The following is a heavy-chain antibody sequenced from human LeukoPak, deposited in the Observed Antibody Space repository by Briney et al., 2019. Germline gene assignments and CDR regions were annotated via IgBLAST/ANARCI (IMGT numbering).Heavy chain of an antibody. CDR1: GFTLSSYW. J-gene: IGHJ4*02. Sequence: GGSLRLSCAASGFTLSSYWLHWVRQAPGKGLVWVSRISDADGSITDYADSVRGRFTISRDTARNTLYLEMNSLGAEDTAVYYCARDLSGYSDYWGQGTLVTVSS. V-gene: IGHV3-74*01. CDR3: ARDLSGYSDY. CDR2: ISDADGSIT. D-gene: IGHD2-15*01.